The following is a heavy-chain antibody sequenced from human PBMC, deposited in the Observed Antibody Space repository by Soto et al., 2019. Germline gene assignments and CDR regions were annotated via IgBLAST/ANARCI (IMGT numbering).Heavy chain of an antibody. CDR2: ISAYNGNT. V-gene: IGHV1-18*01. CDR1: GYTFTSYG. D-gene: IGHD6-13*01. Sequence: ASLKVSCKASGYTFTSYGISWVRQAPGQGLEWMGWISAYNGNTNYAQKLQGRVTMTTDTSTSTAYMELRSLRSDDTAVYYCARDSAAGLRNWFDPWGQGTLVTVSS. CDR3: ARDSAAGLRNWFDP. J-gene: IGHJ5*02.